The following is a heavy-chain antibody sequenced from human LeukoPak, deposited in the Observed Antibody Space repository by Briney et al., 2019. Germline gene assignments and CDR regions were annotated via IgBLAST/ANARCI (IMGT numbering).Heavy chain of an antibody. CDR2: IEQDGSEK. Sequence: GGSLRLSCDASGFTFSTYWMTWVRQAPGKGLEWLATIEQDGSEKYYLDSVKGRFIISRDNAKTSLHLQMNSLRAEDTAVYYCVKPHYFSTGSLTWGQGTLVTVSS. V-gene: IGHV3-7*01. J-gene: IGHJ5*02. D-gene: IGHD3-10*01. CDR3: VKPHYFSTGSLT. CDR1: GFTFSTYW.